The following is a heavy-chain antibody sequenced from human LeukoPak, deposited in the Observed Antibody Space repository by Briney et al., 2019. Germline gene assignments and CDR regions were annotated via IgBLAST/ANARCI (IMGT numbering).Heavy chain of an antibody. Sequence: PSETLSLTCTVSGGSISSSSYYWGWIRQPPGKGLEWIGSIYYSGSTYYNPSLKSRVTISVDTSKNQFSLKLSSVTAADTAVYYCARHIGWFGVEPGGYWGQGTLVTVSS. CDR2: IYYSGST. J-gene: IGHJ4*02. CDR3: ARHIGWFGVEPGGY. CDR1: GGSISSSSYY. V-gene: IGHV4-39*01. D-gene: IGHD3-10*01.